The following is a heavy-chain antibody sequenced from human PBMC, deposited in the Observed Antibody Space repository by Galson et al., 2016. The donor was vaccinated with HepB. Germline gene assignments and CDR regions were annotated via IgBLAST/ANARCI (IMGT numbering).Heavy chain of an antibody. CDR2: IYYSGST. CDR1: GGSISSHY. CDR3: ATAVVPVQVAFPVNFYFDQ. Sequence: ETLFLTCTASGGSISSHYWSWIRQPPEKVLEWMGNIYYSGSTNYNPSLKRRVTILLDTSKNQFSLKLRSVTAEDTAVYYCATAVVPVQVAFPVNFYFDQWGQGTLVTVSS. V-gene: IGHV4-59*11. D-gene: IGHD2-2*01. J-gene: IGHJ4*02.